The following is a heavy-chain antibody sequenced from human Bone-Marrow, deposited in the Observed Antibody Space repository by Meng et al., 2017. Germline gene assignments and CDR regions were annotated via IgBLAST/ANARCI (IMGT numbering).Heavy chain of an antibody. CDR3: ARDGAYSGYDYGFHY. CDR1: GFTFSSYE. V-gene: IGHV3-48*03. D-gene: IGHD5-12*01. Sequence: GESLKISCAASGFTFSSYEMNWVRQAPGKGLEWVSYISSSGSTIYYADSVKGRFTISRDNAKNSLYLQMNSLRAEDTAVYYCARDGAYSGYDYGFHYWGQGTLVTVSS. J-gene: IGHJ4*02. CDR2: ISSSGSTI.